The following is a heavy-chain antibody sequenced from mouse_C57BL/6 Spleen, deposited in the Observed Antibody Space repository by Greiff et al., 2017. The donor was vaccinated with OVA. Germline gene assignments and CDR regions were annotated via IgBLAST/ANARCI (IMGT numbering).Heavy chain of an antibody. J-gene: IGHJ4*01. Sequence: VQLQQSGPELVKPGASVKISCKASGYAFSSSWMNWVKQRPGTGLEWIGRIYPGDGDTNYNGKFKGKATLTADKSSSTAYMQLSSLTSEDSAVYLCARWSAMDYWGQGTSVTVSS. CDR1: GYAFSSSW. CDR3: ARWSAMDY. V-gene: IGHV1-82*01. CDR2: IYPGDGDT.